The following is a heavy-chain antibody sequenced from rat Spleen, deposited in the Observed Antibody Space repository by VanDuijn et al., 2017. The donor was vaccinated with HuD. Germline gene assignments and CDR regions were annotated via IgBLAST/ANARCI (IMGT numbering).Heavy chain of an antibody. V-gene: IGHV3-1*01. CDR1: GYSITSNY. CDR2: ISYSGST. D-gene: IGHD1-2*01. Sequence: EVQLQESGPGLVKPSQSLSLTCSVTGYSITSNYWGWIRKFPGNKMEWMGYISYSGSTSYNPSLKSRISITRDTSKNQFFLQLNSVTTEDTATYYGARYDSSSNWFAYWGQGTLVTVSS. CDR3: ARYDSSSNWFAY. J-gene: IGHJ3*01.